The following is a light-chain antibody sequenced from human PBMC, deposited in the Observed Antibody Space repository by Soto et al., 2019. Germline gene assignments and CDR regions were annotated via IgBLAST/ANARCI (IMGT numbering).Light chain of an antibody. CDR3: QQYGSSPPLT. J-gene: IGKJ3*01. Sequence: EIVMTQSPVTLSVSPGERATLSCRASQSVTNSYLAWYQQKPGQAPRLLISGASNRATGTPDRFSGSGSGTDFTLTITSLEPEDFAVYYCQQYGSSPPLTFGPGTKVDIK. CDR1: QSVTNSY. V-gene: IGKV3-20*01. CDR2: GAS.